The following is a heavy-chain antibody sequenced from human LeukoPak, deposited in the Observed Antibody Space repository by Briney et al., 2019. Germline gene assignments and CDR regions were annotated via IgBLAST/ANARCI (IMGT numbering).Heavy chain of an antibody. V-gene: IGHV4-39*07. CDR3: ARETYYYGSGKAEDWFDP. J-gene: IGHJ5*02. CDR2: IYTSGST. Sequence: SETLSLTCTVSGGSISSSSYYWGWIRQPPGKGLEWIGRIYTSGSTNYNPSLKSRVTISVDTSKNQFSLKLSSVTAADTAVYYCARETYYYGSGKAEDWFDPWGQGTLVTVSS. CDR1: GGSISSSSYY. D-gene: IGHD3-10*01.